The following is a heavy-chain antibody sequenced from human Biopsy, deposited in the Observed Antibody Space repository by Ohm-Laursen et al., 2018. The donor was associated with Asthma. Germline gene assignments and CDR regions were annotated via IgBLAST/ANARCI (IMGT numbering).Heavy chain of an antibody. CDR3: ARAVDYSHYYGMDV. V-gene: IGHV1-18*01. D-gene: IGHD3-10*01. CDR1: GYTFNSAG. J-gene: IGHJ6*02. CDR2: ISVYNGNT. Sequence: ASVKVSCKTSGYTFNSAGITWVRQAPGQGLEWMGWISVYNGNTKVAQKLQDRVTMITDASTSTAYMELRSLRSDDTAVYFCARAVDYSHYYGMDVWGQGTTVTVS.